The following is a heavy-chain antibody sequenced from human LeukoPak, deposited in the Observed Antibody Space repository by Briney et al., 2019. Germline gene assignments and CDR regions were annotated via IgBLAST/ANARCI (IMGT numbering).Heavy chain of an antibody. CDR1: GGSISSYY. Sequence: SETLSLTCTVSGGSISSYYWSWIRQPPGKGLEWIGYIYNSGSTNYNPSLKSRVTISVDTSKHQFSLKLKSVTAADTAVYYCARDSSLYCSGGSCYQYFQHWGQGTLVTVSS. CDR2: IYNSGST. D-gene: IGHD2-15*01. J-gene: IGHJ1*01. V-gene: IGHV4-59*01. CDR3: ARDSSLYCSGGSCYQYFQH.